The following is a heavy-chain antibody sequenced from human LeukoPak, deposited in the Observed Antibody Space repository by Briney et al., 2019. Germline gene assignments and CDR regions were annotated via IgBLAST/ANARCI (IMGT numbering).Heavy chain of an antibody. CDR2: ISWNSGSI. Sequence: GGSLRLSCAASGFTFDDYAMHWVRQAPGKGLEWVSGISWNSGSIGYADSVKGRFTISRDNAKNSLYLQMNSLRAEDTAVYYCARDVAEFDYWGQGTLVTVSS. CDR3: ARDVAEFDY. V-gene: IGHV3-9*01. CDR1: GFTFDDYA. J-gene: IGHJ4*02.